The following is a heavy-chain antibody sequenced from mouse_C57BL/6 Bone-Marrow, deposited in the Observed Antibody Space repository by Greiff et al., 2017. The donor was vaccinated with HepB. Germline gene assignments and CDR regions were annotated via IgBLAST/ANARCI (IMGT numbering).Heavy chain of an antibody. CDR3: ARQGYYGSIYFDY. V-gene: IGHV5-12*01. CDR2: ISNGGGST. CDR1: GFTFSDYY. Sequence: EVQLQESGGGLVQPGGSLKLSCAASGFTFSDYYMYWVRQTPEKRLEWVAYISNGGGSTYYPDTVKGRFTISRDNAKNTLYLQMSRLKSEDTAMYYCARQGYYGSIYFDYWGQGTTLTVSS. J-gene: IGHJ2*01. D-gene: IGHD1-1*01.